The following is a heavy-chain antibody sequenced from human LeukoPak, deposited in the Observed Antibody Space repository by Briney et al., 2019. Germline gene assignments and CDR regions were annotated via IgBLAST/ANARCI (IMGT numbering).Heavy chain of an antibody. Sequence: GGSLRLSCAASGFTFSSYSMNWVRQAPGKGLEWVSSIGSSSSYIYYADSVKGRFTISRDNAKNSLYLQMNSLRAEDTAVYYCARDLDYVYDYWGQGTLVTVSS. CDR2: IGSSSSYI. CDR3: ARDLDYVYDY. D-gene: IGHD4-17*01. J-gene: IGHJ4*02. CDR1: GFTFSSYS. V-gene: IGHV3-21*01.